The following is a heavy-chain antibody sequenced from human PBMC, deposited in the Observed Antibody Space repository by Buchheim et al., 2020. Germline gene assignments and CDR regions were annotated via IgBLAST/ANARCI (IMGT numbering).Heavy chain of an antibody. CDR2: IYYSGST. Sequence: QVQLQESGPGLVKPSETLSLTCTVSGDSISTYYWSWIRQPPGKGLEWIRYIYYSGSTNYNPSLKSRVTISVDTSKNKFSLKLSSVTAADTAVYYCARGSDRGYGKYYFDYWGQGTL. CDR1: GDSISTYY. V-gene: IGHV4-59*01. CDR3: ARGSDRGYGKYYFDY. D-gene: IGHD5-12*01. J-gene: IGHJ4*02.